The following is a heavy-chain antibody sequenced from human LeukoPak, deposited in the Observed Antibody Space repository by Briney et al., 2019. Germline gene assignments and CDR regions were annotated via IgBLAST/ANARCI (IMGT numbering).Heavy chain of an antibody. CDR2: INHSGST. Sequence: SETLSLTCAVYGGSFSGYYWSWIRQPPGKGLEGIGEINHSGSTNYNPSLKSRVTISVDTSKNQFSLKLSSVTAADTAVFYCARGRVGFKYYYYRDVWGKGTTVTVSS. CDR3: ARGRVGFKYYYYRDV. J-gene: IGHJ6*03. V-gene: IGHV4-34*01. CDR1: GGSFSGYY. D-gene: IGHD5-24*01.